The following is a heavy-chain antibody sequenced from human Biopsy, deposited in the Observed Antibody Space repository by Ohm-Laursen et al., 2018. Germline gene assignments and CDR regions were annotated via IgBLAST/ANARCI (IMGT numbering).Heavy chain of an antibody. D-gene: IGHD4-11*01. Sequence: SDTLSLTCTVSGDSVTKYYWSWIRQPPGKALEWIGHIYYSVMTNYNPSLQSRVSISVDTSRNQVSLTLSSVTAADTAVYYCARDSGILNYGNFKYYHYYGMDVWGQGTKVTVSS. CDR3: ARDSGILNYGNFKYYHYYGMDV. V-gene: IGHV4-59*02. CDR2: IYYSVMT. CDR1: GDSVTKYY. J-gene: IGHJ6*02.